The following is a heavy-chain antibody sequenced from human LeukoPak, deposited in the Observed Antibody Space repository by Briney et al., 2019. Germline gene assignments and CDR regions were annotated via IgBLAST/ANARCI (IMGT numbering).Heavy chain of an antibody. CDR3: AKSQDSSGWYATTFDY. D-gene: IGHD6-19*01. CDR2: IWYDGSER. V-gene: IGHV3-33*06. Sequence: GGSLRLSCAASGFTFSSFGMHWVRQAPGKGLEWVAVIWYDGSERYYADSVKGRFTISRDNSKNTLYLQMNSLRAEDTAVYYCAKSQDSSGWYATTFDYWGQGTLVTVSS. CDR1: GFTFSSFG. J-gene: IGHJ4*02.